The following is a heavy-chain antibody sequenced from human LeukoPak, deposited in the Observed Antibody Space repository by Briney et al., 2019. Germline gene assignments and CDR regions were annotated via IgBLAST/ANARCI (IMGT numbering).Heavy chain of an antibody. CDR2: ISYDGSNK. CDR1: GFTFSSYG. J-gene: IGHJ4*02. Sequence: PGGSLRLSCAASGFTFSSYGMHWVRQAPGKGLEWVAAISYDGSNKYYADSVKGRFTISRDNSKNTLYLQMNSLRAEDTAVYYCAKEGMHYIDYWGQGTLVTVSS. CDR3: AKEGMHYIDY. V-gene: IGHV3-30*18. D-gene: IGHD2-8*01.